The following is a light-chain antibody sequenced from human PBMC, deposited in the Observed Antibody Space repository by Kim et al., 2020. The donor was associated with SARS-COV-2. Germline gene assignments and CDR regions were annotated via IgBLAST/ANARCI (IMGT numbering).Light chain of an antibody. V-gene: IGLV6-57*02. CDR1: SGSIASNY. CDR2: EDN. Sequence: NFMLTQPHSVSESPGKTVTISCTVSSGSIASNYVQWYQQRPGSAPTTVIYEDNQRPSGVPDRFSGSIDSSSNSASPTISGLKTEDEADYYCQSYDSSNLWVFGGGTQLTVL. J-gene: IGLJ3*02. CDR3: QSYDSSNLWV.